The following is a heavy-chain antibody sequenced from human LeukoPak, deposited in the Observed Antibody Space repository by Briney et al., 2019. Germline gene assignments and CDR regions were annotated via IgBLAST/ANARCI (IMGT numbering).Heavy chain of an antibody. CDR3: ARVRRHYYDSSGLVDY. J-gene: IGHJ4*02. V-gene: IGHV4-59*12. D-gene: IGHD3-22*01. Sequence: SETLSLTCTVSGGSISSYYWSWIRQPPGKGLEWIGYIYYSGSTNYNPSLKSRVTISVDTSKNQFSLKLSSVTAADTAVYYCARVRRHYYDSSGLVDYWGQGTLVTVSS. CDR2: IYYSGST. CDR1: GGSISSYY.